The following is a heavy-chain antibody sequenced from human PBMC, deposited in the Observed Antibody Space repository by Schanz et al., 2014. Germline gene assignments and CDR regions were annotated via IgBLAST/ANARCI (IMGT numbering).Heavy chain of an antibody. CDR3: AREEGGGIAAAGPKHYYYGMDV. CDR1: GFTVSSNH. J-gene: IGHJ6*02. V-gene: IGHV3-66*01. CDR2: IYSGIGA. D-gene: IGHD6-13*01. Sequence: EVQLVESGGGLVKPGGSLRLSCEASGFTVSSNHMSWVRQAPGKGLEWVSVIYSGIGAYYADSVKDRFTVSRDNAKNSLYLQMNSLRAEDTAVYYCAREEGGGIAAAGPKHYYYGMDVWGQGTTVTVSS.